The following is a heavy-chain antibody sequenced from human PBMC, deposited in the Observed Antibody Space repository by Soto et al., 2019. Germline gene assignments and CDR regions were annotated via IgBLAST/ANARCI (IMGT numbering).Heavy chain of an antibody. V-gene: IGHV4-34*01. Sequence: SETLSLTCAVYGGSFSGYYWSWIRQPPGKGLEWIGEINHSGSTNYNPSLKSRVTISVDTSKNQFSLKLSSVTAADTAVYYCARGPSNWGSYYYYYGMDVWGQGTTVTVSS. J-gene: IGHJ6*02. CDR1: GGSFSGYY. D-gene: IGHD7-27*01. CDR2: INHSGST. CDR3: ARGPSNWGSYYYYYGMDV.